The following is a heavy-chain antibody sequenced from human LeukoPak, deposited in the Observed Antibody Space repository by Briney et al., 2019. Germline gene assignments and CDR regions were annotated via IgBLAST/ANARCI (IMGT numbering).Heavy chain of an antibody. CDR2: IYSGGST. J-gene: IGHJ4*02. D-gene: IGHD3-22*01. CDR1: GFTVSSNY. V-gene: IGHV3-66*01. Sequence: PGGSLRLSCAASGFTVSSNYMSWVRQAPGKGLEWVSVIYSGGSTYYADSVKGRFTISRDNAKNTLYLQMNSLRAEDTAVYYCARESMIVNNFDYWGQGTLVTVSS. CDR3: ARESMIVNNFDY.